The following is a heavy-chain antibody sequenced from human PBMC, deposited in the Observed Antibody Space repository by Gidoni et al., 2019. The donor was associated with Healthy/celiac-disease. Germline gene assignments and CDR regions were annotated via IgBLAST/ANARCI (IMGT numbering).Heavy chain of an antibody. J-gene: IGHJ4*02. V-gene: IGHV3-23*01. D-gene: IGHD1-26*01. Sequence: EVQLLESGGVLVQPGGSLRLSCAASGFPFSSYAMSWVRQAPGKGLEWVSAISGSGGSTYYADSVKGRFTISRDNSKNTLYLQMNSLRAEDTAVYYCAKDGRDGYYPDYWGQGTLVTVSS. CDR2: ISGSGGST. CDR3: AKDGRDGYYPDY. CDR1: GFPFSSYA.